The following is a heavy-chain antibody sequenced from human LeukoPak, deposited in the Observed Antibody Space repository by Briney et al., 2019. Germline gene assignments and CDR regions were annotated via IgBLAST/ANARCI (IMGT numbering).Heavy chain of an antibody. CDR1: GYTFTSYY. CDR2: INPSGGST. Sequence: ASVKVSCKASGYTFTSYYMHWVRQAPGQGLEWMGIINPSGGSTSYAQKFQGRVTMTRDMSTSTVYMELSSLRSEDTAVYYCAREHSSTKLGGDYFDYWGQGTLVTVSS. V-gene: IGHV1-46*01. J-gene: IGHJ4*02. D-gene: IGHD6-13*01. CDR3: AREHSSTKLGGDYFDY.